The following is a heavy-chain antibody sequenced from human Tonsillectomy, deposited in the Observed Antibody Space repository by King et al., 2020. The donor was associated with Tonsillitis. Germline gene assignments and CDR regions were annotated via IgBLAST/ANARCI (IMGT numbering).Heavy chain of an antibody. J-gene: IGHJ3*02. D-gene: IGHD3-10*01. CDR1: GFTFNSFA. V-gene: IGHV3-30*04. CDR2: VSYDGMKK. CDR3: ARAVYGSGDIGALDI. Sequence: HVQLVESGGGVVQPGTSLRLSCAASGFTFNSFAMHWVRQAPGKGLVSVAGVSYDGMKKYYGDSVKGRFTISRDNSKNTMYLQMNTLRPEDTGVYYCARAVYGSGDIGALDIWGQGTMVTVSS.